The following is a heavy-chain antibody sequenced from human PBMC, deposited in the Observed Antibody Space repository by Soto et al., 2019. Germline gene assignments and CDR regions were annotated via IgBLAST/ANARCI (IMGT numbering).Heavy chain of an antibody. D-gene: IGHD2-15*01. J-gene: IGHJ4*02. CDR3: ARDPRYCSDGICYPFCDY. CDR2: IKEDGSER. V-gene: IGHV3-7*01. CDR1: GFTFSAYW. Sequence: QPGGSLRLSCAASGFTFSAYWMSWVRQAPGKGLEWVAYIKEDGSERYSVDSVKGRFTISRDNARNSLYLQMNSLRAEDTAVYYCARDPRYCSDGICYPFCDYWGQGTRVTVS.